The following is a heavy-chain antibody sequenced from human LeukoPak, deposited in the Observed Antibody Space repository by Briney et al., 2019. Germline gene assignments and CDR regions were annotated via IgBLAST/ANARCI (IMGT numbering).Heavy chain of an antibody. CDR1: GFTFSSYA. V-gene: IGHV3-30-3*01. Sequence: PGGSLRLSCAASGFTFSSYAMHWVRQAPGKGLEWVAVISYDGSNKYYADSVKGRFTISRDNSKNTLYLQMNSLRAEDTAVYYCASDHRGYSSGWYSISGYYGMDVWGQGTTVTVSS. D-gene: IGHD6-19*01. CDR2: ISYDGSNK. J-gene: IGHJ6*02. CDR3: ASDHRGYSSGWYSISGYYGMDV.